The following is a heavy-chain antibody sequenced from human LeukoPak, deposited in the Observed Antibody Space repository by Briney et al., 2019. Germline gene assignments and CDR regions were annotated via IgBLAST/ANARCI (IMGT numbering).Heavy chain of an antibody. CDR1: GFNFSKNS. J-gene: IGHJ4*02. Sequence: PGGSLRLSCAASGFNFSKNSMNWVRQAPGKGLEWVSYISSSSRTKYYADSVKGRFTISRDNAKKSLYLQMNSLRAEDTAVYYWTTVEVEMATIGGDYWGQGTLVTVSS. CDR3: TTVEVEMATIGGDY. CDR2: ISSSSRTK. V-gene: IGHV3-48*01. D-gene: IGHD5-24*01.